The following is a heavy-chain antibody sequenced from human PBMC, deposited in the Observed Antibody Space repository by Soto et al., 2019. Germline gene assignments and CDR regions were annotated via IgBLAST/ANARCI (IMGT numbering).Heavy chain of an antibody. Sequence: QVQLVESGGGVVQPGRSLRLSCAASGFTFSSYGMHWVRQAPGKGLEWVAVISYDGSNKYYADSVKGRFTISRDNSKNTLYLQMNSLRAEDTAVYYCAKELWGPYYYYMDVWGKGTTVTVSS. CDR1: GFTFSSYG. CDR2: ISYDGSNK. V-gene: IGHV3-30*18. CDR3: AKELWGPYYYYMDV. J-gene: IGHJ6*03. D-gene: IGHD3-16*01.